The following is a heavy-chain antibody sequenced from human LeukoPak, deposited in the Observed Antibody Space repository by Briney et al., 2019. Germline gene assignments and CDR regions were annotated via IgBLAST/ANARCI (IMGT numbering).Heavy chain of an antibody. CDR2: IHPSGGNT. D-gene: IGHD2-2*01. CDR3: ARDCSSTRCQGPVFDN. Sequence: ASVKVSCKASGYTFTGNYMHWVRQAPGQGLEWMGIIHPSGGNTNYAQKFQGRVAMTRDTSTSTVYMELSSLSSEDTAIYYCARDCSSTRCQGPVFDNWGQGTLVTVSS. J-gene: IGHJ4*02. CDR1: GYTFTGNY. V-gene: IGHV1-46*01.